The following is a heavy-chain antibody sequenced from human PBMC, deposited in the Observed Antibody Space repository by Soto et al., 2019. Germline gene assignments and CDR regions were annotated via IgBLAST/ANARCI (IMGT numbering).Heavy chain of an antibody. CDR3: ARDANWNGDL. CDR2: ISAYNGDT. V-gene: IGHV1-18*01. Sequence: GASVKVSCKASGYIFNRYSISWVRQAPGQGLEWMGWISAYNGDTNYAQQLQGRVTLTTDTSTSTAYMELRSLTSDDTAIYYCARDANWNGDLWGQGTLVTVSS. CDR1: GYIFNRYS. D-gene: IGHD1-20*01. J-gene: IGHJ5*02.